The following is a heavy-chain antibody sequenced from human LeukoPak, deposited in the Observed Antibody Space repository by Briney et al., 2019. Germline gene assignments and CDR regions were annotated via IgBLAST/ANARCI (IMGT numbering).Heavy chain of an antibody. J-gene: IGHJ6*03. CDR2: ISGSGGST. V-gene: IGHV3-23*01. D-gene: IGHD2-2*01. CDR3: AKGSSRTYYYYYMDV. CDR1: GFTFSSYA. Sequence: PGGSLRLSCAASGFTFSSYAMSWVRQAPGKGLEWVSAISGSGGSTYYADSVKGRFTISRDNSKNTLYLQMNSLRAEDTAVYYCAKGSSRTYYYYYMDVWGKGTTVTVFS.